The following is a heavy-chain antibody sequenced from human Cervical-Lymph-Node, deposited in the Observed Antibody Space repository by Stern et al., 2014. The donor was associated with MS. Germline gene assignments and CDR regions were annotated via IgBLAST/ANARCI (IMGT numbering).Heavy chain of an antibody. D-gene: IGHD5/OR15-5a*01. CDR1: GFTFSDHY. Sequence: EVQLVQSGGGLVQPGGSLRLSCAASGFTFSDHYMDWVRQAPGKGLEWVGRTRNKANSYTTEYAASVKGRFTISRDDSKNSLYLQMNSLKTEDTAVYYCARVASIPFYWYFDLWGRGTLVTVSS. V-gene: IGHV3-72*01. CDR3: ARVASIPFYWYFDL. J-gene: IGHJ2*01. CDR2: TRNKANSYTT.